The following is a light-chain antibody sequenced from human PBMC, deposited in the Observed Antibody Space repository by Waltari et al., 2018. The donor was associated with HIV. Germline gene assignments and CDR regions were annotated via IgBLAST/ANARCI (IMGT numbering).Light chain of an antibody. CDR3: QAWGTNTAV. Sequence: SFELTQPPSVSVSPGQTASITCSGAKLGDKYVCWFQQRPGQSPVEVSYQDDKRTSGIPERFSGSNSGNTATLTISETRIMDDADYYCQAWGTNTAVFGGGTKLTVL. CDR1: KLGDKY. CDR2: QDD. J-gene: IGLJ3*02. V-gene: IGLV3-1*01.